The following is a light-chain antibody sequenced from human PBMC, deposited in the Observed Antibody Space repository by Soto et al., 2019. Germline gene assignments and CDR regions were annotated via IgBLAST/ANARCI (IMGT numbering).Light chain of an antibody. Sequence: EIVMTQSPATLSVSPGEGATLSCRASQNVYSNLAWYQQXXXXAPRLLIYGASTRATSIPARXXXXXXXXXXXXTISSLQSEDFAVYYCQQHGNWPLTFGGGTKVEIK. V-gene: IGKV3-15*01. CDR3: QQHGNWPLT. CDR2: GAS. J-gene: IGKJ4*01. CDR1: QNVYSN.